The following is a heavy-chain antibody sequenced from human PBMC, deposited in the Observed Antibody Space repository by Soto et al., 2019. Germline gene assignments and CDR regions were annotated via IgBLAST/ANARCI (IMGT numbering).Heavy chain of an antibody. CDR1: GGNFRGYC. CDR3: ARDKITGLFDY. CDR2: INHSGRT. Sequence: PSETLCLTCAVVGGNFRGYCCTWIRQPPGTGLEWIGEINHSGRTNYNPSLKSRVTISVDTSKNQFSLKLTSVTAAVTAVYYCARDKITGLFDYWGQGTLVTVSS. V-gene: IGHV4-34*01. D-gene: IGHD2-8*02. J-gene: IGHJ4*02.